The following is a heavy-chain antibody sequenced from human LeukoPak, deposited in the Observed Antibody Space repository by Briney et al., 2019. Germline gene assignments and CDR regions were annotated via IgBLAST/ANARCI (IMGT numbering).Heavy chain of an antibody. V-gene: IGHV3-11*05. Sequence: PGGSLRLSCAASGFTFSSYAMSWIRQAPGRGLEWVSYISSSSTYTDYADSVSGRFTISRDDAKNSLYLQMNSLRAEDTAVYYCARETHGKGDYWGLGTLVTVSS. CDR1: GFTFSSYA. CDR3: ARETHGKGDY. D-gene: IGHD4-23*01. J-gene: IGHJ4*02. CDR2: ISSSSTYT.